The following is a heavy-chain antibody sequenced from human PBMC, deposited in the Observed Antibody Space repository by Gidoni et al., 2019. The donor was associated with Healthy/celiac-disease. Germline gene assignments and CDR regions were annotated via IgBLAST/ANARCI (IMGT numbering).Heavy chain of an antibody. V-gene: IGHV4-59*01. CDR3: ARVGYCSGGSCYSGGNFDY. D-gene: IGHD2-15*01. J-gene: IGHJ4*02. CDR1: GASISSYY. Sequence: QVQLQESGPGLVQPSGTLSLICTVSGASISSYYWTCIRQTAGKGLEWIGYTYYSESTNYNPSLKSRVTISVDTSKNQFSLRLSSVTAADTAVYYCARVGYCSGGSCYSGGNFDYWGQGTLVTVSS. CDR2: TYYSEST.